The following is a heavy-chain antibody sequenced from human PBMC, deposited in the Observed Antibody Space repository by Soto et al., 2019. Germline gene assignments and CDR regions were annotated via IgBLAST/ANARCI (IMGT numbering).Heavy chain of an antibody. CDR1: GGSVSSGSFY. CDR2: IYYSGST. V-gene: IGHV4-61*01. Sequence: PSETLSLTCTVSGGSVSSGSFYWSWIRQNPGKGLEGIGYIYYSGSTNYNPSLKSRVTISVDTSKNQFSLKLSSVTAADTAVYYCARDRDYWGQGTLVTVSS. J-gene: IGHJ4*02. CDR3: ARDRDY. D-gene: IGHD3-10*01.